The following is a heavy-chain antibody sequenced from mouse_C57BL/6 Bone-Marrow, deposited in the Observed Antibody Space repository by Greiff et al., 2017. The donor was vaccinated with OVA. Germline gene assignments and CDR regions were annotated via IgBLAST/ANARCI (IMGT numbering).Heavy chain of an antibody. D-gene: IGHD1-1*01. Sequence: EVKLMESVGDLVKPGGSLKLSCAASGFTFRSYGMSWVRQTPDTRLEWVATISSGGSYTYYPDSVKGRFTISRDNAKNTLYLQMSSLKSEDTAMYYCARRGLLLPYYFDYWGQGTTLTVSS. CDR3: ARRGLLLPYYFDY. J-gene: IGHJ2*01. CDR2: ISSGGSYT. CDR1: GFTFRSYG. V-gene: IGHV5-6*02.